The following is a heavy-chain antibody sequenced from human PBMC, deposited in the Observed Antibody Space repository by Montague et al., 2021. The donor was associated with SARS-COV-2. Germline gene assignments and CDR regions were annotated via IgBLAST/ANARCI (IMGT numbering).Heavy chain of an antibody. J-gene: IGHJ4*02. V-gene: IGHV4-4*02. Sequence: SETLSLTSAVSGGSISSSNWWSWVRQPPGKGLEWIGEIYHSGRTNYNPSLKGRVTISVDKSKNQFSLKLSSVTAADTAVYYCASRGAGWFGSNPERFDYWGQGTLVTVSS. CDR1: GGSISSSNW. CDR2: IYHSGRT. D-gene: IGHD3-10*01. CDR3: ASRGAGWFGSNPERFDY.